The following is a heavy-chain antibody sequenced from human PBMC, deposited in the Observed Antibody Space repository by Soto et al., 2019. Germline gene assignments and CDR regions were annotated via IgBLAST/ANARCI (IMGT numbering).Heavy chain of an antibody. D-gene: IGHD6-6*01. V-gene: IGHV4-39*01. Sequence: SETLSLTCTVSGGSISSSSYYWGWIRQPPGKGLEWIGSIYYSGSTYYNPSLKSRVTISVDTSKNQFSLKRSSVTAADTAVYYCARLRSSSSAIHRLGWYYYYYMDVWGKGTTVTVSS. J-gene: IGHJ6*03. CDR3: ARLRSSSSAIHRLGWYYYYYMDV. CDR2: IYYSGST. CDR1: GGSISSSSYY.